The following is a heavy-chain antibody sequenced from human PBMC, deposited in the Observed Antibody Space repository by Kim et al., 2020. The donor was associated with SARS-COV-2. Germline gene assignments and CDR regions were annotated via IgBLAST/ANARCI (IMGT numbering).Heavy chain of an antibody. CDR3: ARASLSGSYDGFGFDP. V-gene: IGHV4-4*02. CDR1: GGSISSSNW. D-gene: IGHD1-26*01. CDR2: IYHSGST. J-gene: IGHJ5*02. Sequence: SETLSLTCAVSGGSISSSNWWSWVRQPPGKGLEWIGEIYHSGSTNYNPSLKSRVTISVDKSKNQFSLKLSSVTAADTAVYYCARASLSGSYDGFGFDPWGQGTLVTVSS.